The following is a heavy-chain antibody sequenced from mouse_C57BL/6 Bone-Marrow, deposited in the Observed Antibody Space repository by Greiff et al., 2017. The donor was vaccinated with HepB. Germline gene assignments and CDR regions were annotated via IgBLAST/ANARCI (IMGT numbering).Heavy chain of an antibody. CDR1: GFTFTDYY. CDR3: ARYTPMDY. CDR2: IRNKANGYTT. V-gene: IGHV7-3*01. Sequence: EVKLMESGGGVVQPGGSLSLSCAATGFTFTDYYMSWVRQPPGKALEWLGFIRNKANGYTTEYSASVKGRFTISRDNSQSILYLQMNPLRAEDSATYYCARYTPMDYWGQGTSVTVSA. J-gene: IGHJ4*01.